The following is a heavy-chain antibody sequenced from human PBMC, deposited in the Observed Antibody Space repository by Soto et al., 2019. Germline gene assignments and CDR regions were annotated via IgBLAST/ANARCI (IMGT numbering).Heavy chain of an antibody. CDR2: ISAYNGNT. CDR3: AREGALYDSSGYGADY. V-gene: IGHV1-18*01. J-gene: IGHJ4*02. D-gene: IGHD3-22*01. Sequence: QVQLVQSGAEVKKPGASVKVSCKASGYTFTSYGISWVRQAPGQGLEWMGWISAYNGNTNYAQKLQGRATKTTDTPTSTAYMELRRLRSDDTAVYYCAREGALYDSSGYGADYWGQGTLVTVSS. CDR1: GYTFTSYG.